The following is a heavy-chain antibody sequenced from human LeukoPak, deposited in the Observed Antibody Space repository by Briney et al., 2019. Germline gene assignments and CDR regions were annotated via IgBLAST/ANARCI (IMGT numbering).Heavy chain of an antibody. CDR1: GYSFTNYW. Sequence: GESLKISCKAIGYSFTNYWIAWVRQMPGKGLEWMGIIFPGDSDTTYSPSFQGQVTISVDNSISTAYLQWSSLKASDTAEYYCARTEYREYYYYYIDVWGQGTTVTVSS. J-gene: IGHJ6*02. V-gene: IGHV5-51*01. CDR2: IFPGDSDT. D-gene: IGHD2/OR15-2a*01. CDR3: ARTEYREYYYYYIDV.